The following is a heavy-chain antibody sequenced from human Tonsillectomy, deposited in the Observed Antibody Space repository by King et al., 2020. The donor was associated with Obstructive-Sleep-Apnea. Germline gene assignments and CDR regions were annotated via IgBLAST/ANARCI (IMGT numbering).Heavy chain of an antibody. J-gene: IGHJ5*02. CDR3: TRGRAPGPNWFDP. V-gene: IGHV4-39*07. CDR1: AGSISDSSYS. CDR2: FYYTGRT. Sequence: QLQESGPGLVKPSETLSLTCTVSAGSISDSSYSWGWIRQPPGKGLEWIGSFYYTGRTYYNPSLKSRVTISVDTSNNQFSLNLNSVTAADTAVYYCTRGRAPGPNWFDPWGQGTLVTVSS. D-gene: IGHD6-13*01.